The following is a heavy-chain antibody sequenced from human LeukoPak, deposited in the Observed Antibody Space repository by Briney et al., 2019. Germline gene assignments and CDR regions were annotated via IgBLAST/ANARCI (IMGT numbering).Heavy chain of an antibody. J-gene: IGHJ6*04. CDR1: DFSVGDNY. Sequence: GGSLRLSCAASDFSVGDNYMNWVRQAPGKGLEWVSYISSSGSTIYYADSVKGRFTISRDNAKNSLYLQMNSLRAEDTAVYYCAELGITMIGGVWGKGTTVTISS. CDR3: AELGITMIGGV. CDR2: ISSSGSTI. V-gene: IGHV3-11*04. D-gene: IGHD3-10*02.